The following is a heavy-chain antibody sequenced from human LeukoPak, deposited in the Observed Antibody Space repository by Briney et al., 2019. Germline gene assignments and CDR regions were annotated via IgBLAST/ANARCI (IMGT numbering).Heavy chain of an antibody. D-gene: IGHD6-13*01. CDR2: IYYSGST. V-gene: IGHV4-59*01. CDR3: ARADPIVAAAGRLWFDP. J-gene: IGHJ5*02. Sequence: SEALSLTCTVSGGSISSYYWSWIRQPPGKGLEWIGYIYYSGSTNYNPSLKSRVTISVDTSKNQFSLKLSSVTAADTAVYYCARADPIVAAAGRLWFDPWGQGTLVTVSS. CDR1: GGSISSYY.